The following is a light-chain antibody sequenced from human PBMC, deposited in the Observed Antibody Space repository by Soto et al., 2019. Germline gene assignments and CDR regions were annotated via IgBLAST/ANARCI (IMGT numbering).Light chain of an antibody. V-gene: IGKV3-11*01. CDR1: QSISSY. J-gene: IGKJ2*01. CDR2: DSF. Sequence: EIVLTQSPATLSLSPGERATLSCRASQSISSYLAWYQQKPGQAPRLLIYDSFNMATGIPARFSGSGSGTDFTLTISSLEPEDFAVYYCQQRSSWPRTFGQGTKLEIK. CDR3: QQRSSWPRT.